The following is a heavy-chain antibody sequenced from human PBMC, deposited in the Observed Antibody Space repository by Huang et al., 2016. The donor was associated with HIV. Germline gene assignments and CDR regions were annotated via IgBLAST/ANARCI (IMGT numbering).Heavy chain of an antibody. V-gene: IGHV3-30-3*01. CDR2: KSDDGSNK. CDR1: SFTFSTYA. Sequence: QVQLVESGGGVVQPGRSLRLSCAASSFTFSTYAMHWVRQATGKGLEWVAVKSDDGSNKYYADSVKGRFTISRDNSKNTLYLQMNSLRAEDTAVYYCARDLWLRDLYYYYYMDVWGKGTTVTVSS. CDR3: ARDLWLRDLYYYYYMDV. D-gene: IGHD5-12*01. J-gene: IGHJ6*03.